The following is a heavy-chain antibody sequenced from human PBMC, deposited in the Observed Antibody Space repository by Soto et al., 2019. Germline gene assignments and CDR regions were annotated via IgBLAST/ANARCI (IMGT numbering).Heavy chain of an antibody. V-gene: IGHV1-2*02. CDR1: GYTFTGYY. D-gene: IGHD3-22*01. CDR2: INPNSGGT. J-gene: IGHJ4*02. Sequence: ASVKVSCKASGYTFTGYYMHWVRQAPGQGLEWMGWINPNSGGTNYAQKFQGRVTMTRDTSISTAYMELSRLRSDDTAMYYCTPGGVYYDSSGYGAFDYWGQGTLVTVSS. CDR3: TPGGVYYDSSGYGAFDY.